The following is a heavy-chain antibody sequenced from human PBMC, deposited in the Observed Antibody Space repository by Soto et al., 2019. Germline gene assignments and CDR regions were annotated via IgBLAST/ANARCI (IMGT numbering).Heavy chain of an antibody. CDR2: ISYDGSNK. D-gene: IGHD6-13*01. CDR3: ASPDSSSSQYYFDY. V-gene: IGHV3-30-3*01. Sequence: GGSLRLSCAASGFTFSSYAMHWVRQAPGKGLEWVAVISYDGSNKYYADSVKGRFTISRDNSKNTLYLQMNSLRAEDTAVYYCASPDSSSSQYYFDYWGQGTLVTVSS. CDR1: GFTFSSYA. J-gene: IGHJ4*02.